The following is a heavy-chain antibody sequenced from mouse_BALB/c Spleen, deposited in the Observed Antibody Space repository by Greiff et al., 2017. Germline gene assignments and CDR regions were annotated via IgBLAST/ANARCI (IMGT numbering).Heavy chain of an antibody. CDR2: ISYSGST. V-gene: IGHV3-2*02. CDR1: GYSITSDYA. J-gene: IGHJ4*01. D-gene: IGHD1-1*01. CDR3: ARSPTVVAPDYAMDY. Sequence: EVKLMESGPGLVKPSQSLSLTCTVTGYSITSDYAWNWIRQFPGNKLEWMGYISYSGSTSYNPSLKSRISITRDTSKNQFFLQLNSVTTEDTATYYCARSPTVVAPDYAMDYWGQGTSVTVSS.